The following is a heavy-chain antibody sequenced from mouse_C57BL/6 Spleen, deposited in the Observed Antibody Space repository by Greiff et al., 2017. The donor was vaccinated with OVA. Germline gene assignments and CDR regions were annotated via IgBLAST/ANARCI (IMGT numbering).Heavy chain of an antibody. Sequence: EVQLQQSGPELVMPGASVKISCKASGYSFTDYNLNWVKQSNGKSLEWIRVINPNYGTTSYNQKFKGKATLTVDQSSSTAYMQLNSLTSEDSAVYYCARSTGPYWYFDVWGTGTTVTVSS. D-gene: IGHD4-1*02. CDR3: ARSTGPYWYFDV. V-gene: IGHV1-39*01. CDR1: GYSFTDYN. J-gene: IGHJ1*03. CDR2: INPNYGTT.